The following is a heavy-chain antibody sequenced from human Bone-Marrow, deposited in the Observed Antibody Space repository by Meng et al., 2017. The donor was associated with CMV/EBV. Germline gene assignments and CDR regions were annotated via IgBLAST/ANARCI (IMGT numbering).Heavy chain of an antibody. Sequence: SETLSLTCTVSGGSVSSGSYYWSWIRQPPGKGLEWIGYIYYSGSTNYNPSLKSRVTISVDTSKNQFSLKLSSVTAADTAVYYCARDRNIAARPYYYYYGIYVCGEGSTVVASS. CDR3: ARDRNIAARPYYYYYGIYV. CDR1: GGSVSSGSYY. D-gene: IGHD6-6*01. V-gene: IGHV4-61*01. CDR2: IYYSGST. J-gene: IGHJ6*01.